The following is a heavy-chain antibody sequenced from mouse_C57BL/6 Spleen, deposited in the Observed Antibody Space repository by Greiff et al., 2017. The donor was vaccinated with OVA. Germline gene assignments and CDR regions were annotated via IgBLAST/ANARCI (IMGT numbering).Heavy chain of an antibody. D-gene: IGHD1-1*01. CDR1: GYTFTSYW. CDR3: ARSLITRWYFDV. CDR2: IHPNSGST. V-gene: IGHV1-64*01. J-gene: IGHJ1*03. Sequence: QVQLQQPGAELVKPGASVKLSCKASGYTFTSYWMHWVKQRPGQGLEWIGMIHPNSGSTNYNEKFKSKATLTVDKSSSTAYMQLSSLTSEDSAVDYCARSLITRWYFDVWGTGTTVTVSS.